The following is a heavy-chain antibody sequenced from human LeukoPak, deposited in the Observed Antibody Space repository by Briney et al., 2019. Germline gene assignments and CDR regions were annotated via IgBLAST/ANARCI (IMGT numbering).Heavy chain of an antibody. CDR1: GFTVSSNY. Sequence: GGSLRLSCAASGFTVSSNYMSWVRQAPGKGLEWVSVIYSGGSTYYADSVKGRFTISRDNSKNTLYLQMNSLRAEDTAVYYCAKADYDSSGYRYYFDYWGQGTLVTVSS. CDR2: IYSGGST. J-gene: IGHJ4*02. D-gene: IGHD3-22*01. CDR3: AKADYDSSGYRYYFDY. V-gene: IGHV3-53*01.